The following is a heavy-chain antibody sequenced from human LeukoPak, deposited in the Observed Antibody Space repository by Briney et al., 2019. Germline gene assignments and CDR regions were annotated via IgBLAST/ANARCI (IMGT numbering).Heavy chain of an antibody. CDR2: ISSSGSTI. CDR1: GFTFSSYE. V-gene: IGHV3-48*03. J-gene: IGHJ6*03. Sequence: PGGSLRLSCAASGFTFSSYEMNWVRQAPGKGLEWVSYISSSGSTIYYADSVKGRFTISRDNAKNSLYLQMNSLRAEDTAVYYCAREDSSGWYTIYYYYYMDVWGKGTTVTVSS. CDR3: AREDSSGWYTIYYYYYMDV. D-gene: IGHD6-19*01.